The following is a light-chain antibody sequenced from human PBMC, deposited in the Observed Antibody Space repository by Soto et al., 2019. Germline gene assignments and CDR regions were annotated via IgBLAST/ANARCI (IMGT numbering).Light chain of an antibody. J-gene: IGKJ4*01. Sequence: DILITQSPDALAVSTCERATLNCKSSQSVFYSSNNKYYLAWYQQKPGQPPKLLINWASTRESGVPDRFSGSGSGTDFTLTISSLQAEDVAVYYCQQYYSTPLTFGGGTKVDIK. CDR1: QSVFYSSNNKYY. V-gene: IGKV4-1*01. CDR3: QQYYSTPLT. CDR2: WAS.